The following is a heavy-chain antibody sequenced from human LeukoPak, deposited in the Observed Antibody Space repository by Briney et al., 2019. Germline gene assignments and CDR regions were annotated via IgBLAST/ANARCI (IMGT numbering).Heavy chain of an antibody. CDR3: ARGIAAAGRRFDY. CDR1: GGSISSSSYY. Sequence: SETLSLTCTVSGGSISSSSYYWGWIRQPPGKGLEWIGSIYYSGSTYYNPSLKSRVTISVDTSKNQFSLKLSSVTAADTAVYYCARGIAAAGRRFDYWGQGTLVTVSS. CDR2: IYYSGST. D-gene: IGHD6-13*01. J-gene: IGHJ4*02. V-gene: IGHV4-39*01.